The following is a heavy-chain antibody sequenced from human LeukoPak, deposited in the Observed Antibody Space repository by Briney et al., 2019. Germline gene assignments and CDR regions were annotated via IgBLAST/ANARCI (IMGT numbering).Heavy chain of an antibody. J-gene: IGHJ4*02. CDR2: IRSKTFGGTT. V-gene: IGHV3-49*03. D-gene: IGHD5-18*01. CDR3: TRYSGRTDY. CDR1: GFTFGTYA. Sequence: PGGSLRLSCTSSGFTFGTYAVSWFRQAPGKGLERVAFIRSKTFGGTTEYAASVKGIFTISRDDSKSIAYLQMNRLKTEDTAVYYCTRYSGRTDYWGQGTLVSVSS.